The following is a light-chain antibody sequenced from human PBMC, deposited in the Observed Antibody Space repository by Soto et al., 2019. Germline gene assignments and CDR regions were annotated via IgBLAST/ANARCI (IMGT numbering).Light chain of an antibody. CDR1: SSNIGSNT. J-gene: IGLJ3*02. V-gene: IGLV1-44*01. CDR3: AAWDDSLNGVV. CDR2: SSD. Sequence: QPVLTQPPSASGTPGQRVIISCSGSSSNIGSNTVNWYQQLPGAAPKLLIYSSDQRPSGVADRFSGSKSGTSASLAISGLQSEDEADYYCAAWDDSLNGVVFGGGTKVTVL.